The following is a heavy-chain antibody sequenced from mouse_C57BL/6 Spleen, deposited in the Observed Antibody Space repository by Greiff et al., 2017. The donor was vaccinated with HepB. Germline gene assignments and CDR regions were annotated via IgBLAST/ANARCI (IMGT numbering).Heavy chain of an antibody. J-gene: IGHJ3*01. D-gene: IGHD2-4*01. CDR3: ARPYDYDAEGFAY. CDR2: IYPRSGNT. Sequence: QVHVKQSGAELARPGASVKLSCKASGYTFTSYGISWVKQRTGQGLEWIGEIYPRSGNTYYNEKFKGKATLTADKSSSTAYMELRSLTSEDSAVYFCARPYDYDAEGFAYWGQGTLVTVSA. V-gene: IGHV1-81*01. CDR1: GYTFTSYG.